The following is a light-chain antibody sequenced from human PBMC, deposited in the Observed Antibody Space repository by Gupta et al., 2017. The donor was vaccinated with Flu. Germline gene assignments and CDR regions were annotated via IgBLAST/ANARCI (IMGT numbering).Light chain of an antibody. J-gene: IGKJ2*01. CDR2: GAS. V-gene: IGKV3-20*01. CDR1: QSVSSSD. CDR3: QQYGSSPPLMYT. Sequence: LAQGERGTLSGRASQSVSSSDLACYQQKPGQAPRLLIYGASSRATGIPDRFSGSGAGTDFTLTISRLEPEDFAVYYCQQYGSSPPLMYTFGQGTKLEIK.